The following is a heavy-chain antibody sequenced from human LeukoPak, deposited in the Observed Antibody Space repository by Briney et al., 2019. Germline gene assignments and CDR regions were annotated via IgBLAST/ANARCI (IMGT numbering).Heavy chain of an antibody. CDR2: INAYNGNT. CDR1: GYTFTSDG. J-gene: IGHJ3*02. Sequence: ASVKVSCKASGYTFTSDGISWVRQAPGQGLEWMGWINAYNGNTNYAQKLQGRVTMITDTSTSTAYMELRSLRSDDTAVYYCATAGYCSGGSCYSGPGGAFGIWGQGTMVTVSS. CDR3: ATAGYCSGGSCYSGPGGAFGI. D-gene: IGHD2-15*01. V-gene: IGHV1-18*01.